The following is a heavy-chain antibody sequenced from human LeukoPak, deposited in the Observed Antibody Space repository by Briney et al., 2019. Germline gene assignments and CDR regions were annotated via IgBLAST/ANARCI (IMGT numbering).Heavy chain of an antibody. Sequence: GGSLRLSCAASGFTFSSYAMSWVRQAPGKGLEWVSAISGSGGSTYYADSVKGRFTISRDNSKNTLYLQMNSLRAEDPAEYYLAKVSDDASRGYFIPQYYFDYWGQGTLVTVAS. J-gene: IGHJ4*02. V-gene: IGHV3-23*01. CDR1: GFTFSSYA. D-gene: IGHD3-22*01. CDR3: AKVSDDASRGYFIPQYYFDY. CDR2: ISGSGGST.